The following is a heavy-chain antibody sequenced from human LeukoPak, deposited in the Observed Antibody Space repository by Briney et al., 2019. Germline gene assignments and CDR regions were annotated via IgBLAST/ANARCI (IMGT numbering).Heavy chain of an antibody. V-gene: IGHV4-30-4*08. J-gene: IGHJ4*02. CDR1: GGSISSGDYY. Sequence: PSQTLSLTCTVSGGSISSGDYYWSWIRQPPGKGLEWIGYIYYSGSTYYNPPLKSRVTISVDTSKNQFSLKLSSVTAADTAVYYCAGSDLGRRDGYNFPHWGQGTLVTVSS. CDR3: AGSDLGRRDGYNFPH. CDR2: IYYSGST. D-gene: IGHD5-24*01.